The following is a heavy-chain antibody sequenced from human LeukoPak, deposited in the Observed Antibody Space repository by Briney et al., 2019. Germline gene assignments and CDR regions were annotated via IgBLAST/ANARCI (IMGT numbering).Heavy chain of an antibody. CDR2: ISGSGGNT. CDR3: ARNYGSGSPDAFDI. V-gene: IGHV3-23*01. Sequence: GGSLRLSCSASGFTFSSYAMTWVRQAAGKGLEWVSVISGSGGNTYYADSVKGRFTISRDNSKNTLYLQMNSQRAEDTAVYYCARNYGSGSPDAFDIWGQGTMVTVSS. D-gene: IGHD3-10*01. CDR1: GFTFSSYA. J-gene: IGHJ3*02.